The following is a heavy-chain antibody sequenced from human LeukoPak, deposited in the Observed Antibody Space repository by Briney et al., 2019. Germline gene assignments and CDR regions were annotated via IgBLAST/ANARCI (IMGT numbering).Heavy chain of an antibody. Sequence: GASVKVSCKASGYTFSKFGIGWLRQAPGQGPEWMGWINVYNGNTNNAQKLQGRVTMTTDTSTSTAYLELRSLRSDDTAVYYCARDDPNSGYDFDYWGQGTLVTVSS. CDR3: ARDDPNSGYDFDY. J-gene: IGHJ4*02. CDR2: INVYNGNT. V-gene: IGHV1-18*01. D-gene: IGHD5-12*01. CDR1: GYTFSKFG.